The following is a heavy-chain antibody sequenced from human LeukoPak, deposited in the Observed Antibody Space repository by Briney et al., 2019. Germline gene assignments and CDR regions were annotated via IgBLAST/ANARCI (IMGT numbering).Heavy chain of an antibody. CDR3: AKDREYSYVYDAFDI. CDR1: GFTFSIYA. CDR2: MSGSGGST. V-gene: IGHV3-23*01. J-gene: IGHJ3*02. Sequence: GGSLRLSCAASGFTFSIYAISWVRQAPGKGLEWVSGMSGSGGSTYYADSVKGRFTISRDNSKNTLYLQMNTLRAEDTAVYYCAKDREYSYVYDAFDIWGQGTLVTVSS. D-gene: IGHD3-16*01.